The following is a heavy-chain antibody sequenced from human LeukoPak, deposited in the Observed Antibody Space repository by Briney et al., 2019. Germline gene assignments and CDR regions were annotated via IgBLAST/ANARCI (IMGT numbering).Heavy chain of an antibody. CDR2: IYYSGST. Sequence: SETLSLTCTVSGGSISSYHWSWIRQPPGKGLEWIGYIYYSGSTNYNPSLKSRVTISVDTSKNQFSLKLSSVTAADTAVYYCARGPYYDFWSGYYWGEGSTFDYWGQGTLVTVSS. CDR3: ARGPYYDFWSGYYWGEGSTFDY. J-gene: IGHJ4*02. D-gene: IGHD3-3*01. CDR1: GGSISSYH. V-gene: IGHV4-59*12.